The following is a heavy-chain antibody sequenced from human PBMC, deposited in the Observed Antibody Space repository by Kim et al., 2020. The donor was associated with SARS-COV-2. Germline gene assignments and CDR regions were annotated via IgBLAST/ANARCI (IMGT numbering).Heavy chain of an antibody. Sequence: GGSLRLSCAASGFTFSSYSMNWVRQAPGKGLEWVSSISSSSSYIYYADSVKGRFTISRDNAKNSLYLQMNSLRAEDTAVYYCARAPFIAVAVIYDYYYGMDVWGQGTTVTVSS. J-gene: IGHJ6*02. CDR1: GFTFSSYS. D-gene: IGHD6-19*01. CDR3: ARAPFIAVAVIYDYYYGMDV. CDR2: ISSSSSYI. V-gene: IGHV3-21*01.